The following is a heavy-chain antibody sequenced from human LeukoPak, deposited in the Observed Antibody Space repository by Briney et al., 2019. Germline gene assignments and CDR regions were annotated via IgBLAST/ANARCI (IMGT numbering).Heavy chain of an antibody. D-gene: IGHD5-12*01. Sequence: GASVMVSCKASGYTFTSYYMHWVRQAPGQGLEWMGIINPSGGSTSYAQKFQGRVTMTRDTSTSTVYMELSSLRSEDTAVYYCARVDIDGFGVDPWGQGTLVTVSS. J-gene: IGHJ5*02. CDR2: INPSGGST. CDR1: GYTFTSYY. V-gene: IGHV1-46*01. CDR3: ARVDIDGFGVDP.